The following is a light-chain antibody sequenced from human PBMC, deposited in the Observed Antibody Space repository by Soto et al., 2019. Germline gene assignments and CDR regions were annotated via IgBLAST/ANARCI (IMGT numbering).Light chain of an antibody. Sequence: QSVLTQPPSVSGAPGQRVTISCTGNSSNIGAGYDVHWYQQLPGTAPKLLIYGNINRPSGVPDRFSASKSGTSASLAITGLQAEDEADYYCQSYDTSLSGVVFGGGTKVTVL. CDR2: GNI. CDR1: SSNIGAGYD. J-gene: IGLJ2*01. V-gene: IGLV1-40*01. CDR3: QSYDTSLSGVV.